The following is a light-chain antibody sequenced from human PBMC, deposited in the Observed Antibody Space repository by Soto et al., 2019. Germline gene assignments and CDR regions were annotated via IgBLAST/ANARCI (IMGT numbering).Light chain of an antibody. Sequence: EIVLTQSPGTLSLSPGDPATLSCRASQTVVSGYLAWYQQRPGQPPRDLLYGTSVRVPGIADRFRGSESGTDCLLTINRPEPEDLAVYVCQQYDDSPFTFGQGTNLDFK. CDR3: QQYDDSPFT. J-gene: IGKJ2*01. CDR2: GTS. V-gene: IGKV3-20*01. CDR1: QTVVSGY.